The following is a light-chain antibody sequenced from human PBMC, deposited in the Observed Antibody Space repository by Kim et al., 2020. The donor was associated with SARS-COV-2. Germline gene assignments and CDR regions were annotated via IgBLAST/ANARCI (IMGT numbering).Light chain of an antibody. J-gene: IGKJ2*01. CDR2: GAT. V-gene: IGKV3-20*01. CDR1: QSVSSTY. Sequence: EIVLTQSPGTLSLSPGERATLSCRASQSVSSTYLAWYQQKPGRAPRLLIYGATNRATGIPDRFSGSGSVTDFTLTISRLEPEDFAIYYCQQYESSPPSYTFGQGTKLEI. CDR3: QQYESSPPSYT.